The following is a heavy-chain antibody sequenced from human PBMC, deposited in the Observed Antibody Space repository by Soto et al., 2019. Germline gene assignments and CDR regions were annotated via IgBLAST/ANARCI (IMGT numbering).Heavy chain of an antibody. Sequence: AASVKVSCKASGYTFTRYYMHWVRKAPGQGLEWMGWINPNSGGTNYAQKFQGWVTMTRDTSISTAYMELSRLRSDDTAVYYCARGSITIFGVVPFDYWGQGTLVTVSS. CDR1: GYTFTRYY. V-gene: IGHV1-2*04. J-gene: IGHJ4*02. CDR3: ARGSITIFGVVPFDY. CDR2: INPNSGGT. D-gene: IGHD3-3*01.